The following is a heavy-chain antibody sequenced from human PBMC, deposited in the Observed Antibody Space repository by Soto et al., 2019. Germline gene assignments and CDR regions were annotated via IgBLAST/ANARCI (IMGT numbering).Heavy chain of an antibody. CDR3: ASIYCSSTSCYDAFDI. Sequence: QSQTLSLTCAISGDSVSSNSAAWNWIRQSPSRGLEWLGRTYYRSKWYNDYAVSVKSRITINPDTSKNQFSLQLNSVTPEDTAVYYCASIYCSSTSCYDAFDIWGQGTMVTVSS. V-gene: IGHV6-1*01. CDR1: GDSVSSNSAA. CDR2: TYYRSKWYN. D-gene: IGHD2-2*01. J-gene: IGHJ3*02.